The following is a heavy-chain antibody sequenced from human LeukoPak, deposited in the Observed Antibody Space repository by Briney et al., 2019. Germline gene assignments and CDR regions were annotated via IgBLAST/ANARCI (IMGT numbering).Heavy chain of an antibody. V-gene: IGHV4-61*02. J-gene: IGHJ4*02. CDR3: ARGGITMVRGVITPFDY. Sequence: SETLSLTCTVSGGSISSGSYYWSWIRQPAGKGLEWIGRIYTSGSTNYNPSLKSRVTISVDTSENQFSLKLSSVTAADTAVYYCARGGITMVRGVITPFDYWGQGTLVTVSS. D-gene: IGHD3-10*01. CDR1: GGSISSGSYY. CDR2: IYTSGST.